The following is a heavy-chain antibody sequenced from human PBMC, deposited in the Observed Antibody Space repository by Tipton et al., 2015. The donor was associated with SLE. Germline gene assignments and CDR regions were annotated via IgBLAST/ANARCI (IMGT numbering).Heavy chain of an antibody. D-gene: IGHD1-26*01. V-gene: IGHV4-59*01. J-gene: IGHJ3*02. CDR1: GGSLTNYY. CDR3: ARTLGAIAHTVYDAFDI. Sequence: TLSLTCSVSGGSLTNYYWNWIRQPPGKGLEGLGYIYYRGTTYYNPSLKSRVTMSVDTSKNQFSLRLTSVTAADTAVYYCARTLGAIAHTVYDAFDIWGQGKMVTVSS. CDR2: IYYRGTT.